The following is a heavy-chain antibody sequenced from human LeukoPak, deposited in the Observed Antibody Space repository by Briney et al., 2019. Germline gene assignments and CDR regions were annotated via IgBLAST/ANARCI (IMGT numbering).Heavy chain of an antibody. V-gene: IGHV3-48*01. D-gene: IGHD1-26*01. CDR1: GFTFSSYW. Sequence: GGSLRLSCAASGFTFSSYWMSWVRQAPGKGLEWVSYISSSSSTIYYADSVKGRFTISRANAKNSLYLQMNSLRAEDTAVYYCARGMSGSYPTPFDYWGQGTLVTVSS. J-gene: IGHJ4*02. CDR2: ISSSSSTI. CDR3: ARGMSGSYPTPFDY.